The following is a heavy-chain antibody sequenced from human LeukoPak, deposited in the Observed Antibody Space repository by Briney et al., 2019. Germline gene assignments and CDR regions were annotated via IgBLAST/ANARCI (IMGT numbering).Heavy chain of an antibody. CDR1: GGSFSGYY. J-gene: IGHJ4*02. CDR2: INHSGST. V-gene: IGHV4-34*01. Sequence: SETLSLTCAVYGGSFSGYYWSWIRQPPGKGLEWIGEINHSGSTNYNPSLKSRVTISADTSKNQFSLKLSSVTAADTAVYYCARKTGTTRPFDYWGQGTLVTVSS. CDR3: ARKTGTTRPFDY. D-gene: IGHD1-7*01.